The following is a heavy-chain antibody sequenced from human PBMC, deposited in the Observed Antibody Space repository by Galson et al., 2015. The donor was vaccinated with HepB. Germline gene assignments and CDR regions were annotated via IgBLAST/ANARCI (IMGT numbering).Heavy chain of an antibody. CDR1: GFTFTSSA. CDR2: IVVGSGNT. CDR3: AAVDYDSSGALYMDV. D-gene: IGHD3-22*01. J-gene: IGHJ6*03. V-gene: IGHV1-58*01. Sequence: SVKVSCKASGFTFTSSAVQWVRQARGQRLEWIGWIVVGSGNTNYAQKFQERVTITRDMSTSTAYMELSSLRSEDTAVYYCAAVDYDSSGALYMDVWGKGTTVTVSS.